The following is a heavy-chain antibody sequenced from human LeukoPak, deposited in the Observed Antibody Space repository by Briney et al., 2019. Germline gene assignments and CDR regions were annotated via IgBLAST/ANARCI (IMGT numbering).Heavy chain of an antibody. CDR2: ISAYNGNT. J-gene: IGHJ5*02. CDR3: ARERSLGSGSYYPNWFDP. V-gene: IGHV1-18*01. CDR1: GYTFTSYG. Sequence: ASVKVSCKASGYTFTSYGISWVRQAPGQGLEWMGWISAYNGNTNYAQKLQGRVTMTTDTSTSTAYMELRSLRSDDTAVYYCARERSLGSGSYYPNWFDPWGQGTLVTVSS. D-gene: IGHD3-10*01.